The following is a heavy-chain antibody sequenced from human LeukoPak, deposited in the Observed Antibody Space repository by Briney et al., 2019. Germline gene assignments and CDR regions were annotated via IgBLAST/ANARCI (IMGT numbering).Heavy chain of an antibody. J-gene: IGHJ4*02. D-gene: IGHD3-10*01. V-gene: IGHV5-51*01. Sequence: GEPLQISCKASGYSFTSYGISWVRQMPAKGLEWMGIIYPGDSDTRYSPSFQGRVTISADKSISTAYLQWSSLKASDTAMYYCARFLYGSGSSGFDYWGQGTLVTVSS. CDR2: IYPGDSDT. CDR1: GYSFTSYG. CDR3: ARFLYGSGSSGFDY.